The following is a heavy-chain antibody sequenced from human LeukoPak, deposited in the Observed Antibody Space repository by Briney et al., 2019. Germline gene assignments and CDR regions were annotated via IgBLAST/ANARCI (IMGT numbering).Heavy chain of an antibody. J-gene: IGHJ6*02. Sequence: GGSLRLSCAASGFTFSSYSMKWVRQAPGKGLEWVSSISSSSSYIYYADSVKGRFTISRDNAKNSLYLQMNSLRAEDTAVYYCARVYDFWSGYYPLYYYYYGMDVWGQGTTVTVSS. CDR1: GFTFSSYS. CDR2: ISSSSSYI. V-gene: IGHV3-21*01. CDR3: ARVYDFWSGYYPLYYYYYGMDV. D-gene: IGHD3-3*01.